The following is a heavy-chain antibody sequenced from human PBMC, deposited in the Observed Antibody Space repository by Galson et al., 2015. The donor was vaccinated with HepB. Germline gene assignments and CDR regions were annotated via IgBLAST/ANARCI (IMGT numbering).Heavy chain of an antibody. CDR2: ISSSSSYI. Sequence: SLRLSCAASGFTFSSYSMNWVRQAPGKGLEWVSSISSSSSYIYYADSVKGRFTISRDNAKNSLYLQMNSLRAEDTAVYYCARDGDQYQLLSPNWFDPWGQGTLVTVSS. J-gene: IGHJ5*02. CDR1: GFTFSSYS. D-gene: IGHD2-2*01. CDR3: ARDGDQYQLLSPNWFDP. V-gene: IGHV3-21*01.